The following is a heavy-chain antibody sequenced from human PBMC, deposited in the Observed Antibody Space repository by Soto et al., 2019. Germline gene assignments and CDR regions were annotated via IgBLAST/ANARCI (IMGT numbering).Heavy chain of an antibody. CDR2: ISYDGSNK. Sequence: GGSLRLSCAASGFIFNSYAMHWVRQAPGKGLEWVAVISYDGSNKYYADSVKGRFTISRDNSKNTLYLQMNSLRAEDTAVYYCARATYYFDSTGPKIGYFDYWGQGTLVT. J-gene: IGHJ4*02. CDR3: ARATYYFDSTGPKIGYFDY. V-gene: IGHV3-30-3*01. CDR1: GFIFNSYA. D-gene: IGHD3-22*01.